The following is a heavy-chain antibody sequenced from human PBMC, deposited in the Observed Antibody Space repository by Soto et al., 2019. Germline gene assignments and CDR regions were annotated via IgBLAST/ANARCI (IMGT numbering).Heavy chain of an antibody. D-gene: IGHD6-6*01. J-gene: IGHJ4*02. V-gene: IGHV1-69*02. Sequence: QVQLVQSGAEVKKPGSSVKVSCKASGGTFSSYTISWVRQAPGQGLEWMGRIIPILGIANYAQKFQGRVTITADKSTSTAYMELSSLRSEDTAVYYCARHGVYSSSSLDYWGQGTLVTVSS. CDR3: ARHGVYSSSSLDY. CDR1: GGTFSSYT. CDR2: IIPILGIA.